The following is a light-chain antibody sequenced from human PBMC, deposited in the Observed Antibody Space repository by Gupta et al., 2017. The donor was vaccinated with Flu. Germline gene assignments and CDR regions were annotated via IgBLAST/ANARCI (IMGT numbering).Light chain of an antibody. Sequence: GDRVTITCRASQSISNWLAWYQQKPGKAPKLLMSKASTLESGVPSRFSGSVSGTEFTLTINSLQPDDFATYHCQQYHSYPYTFGQGTKLAI. J-gene: IGKJ2*01. CDR3: QQYHSYPYT. CDR2: KAS. V-gene: IGKV1-5*03. CDR1: QSISNW.